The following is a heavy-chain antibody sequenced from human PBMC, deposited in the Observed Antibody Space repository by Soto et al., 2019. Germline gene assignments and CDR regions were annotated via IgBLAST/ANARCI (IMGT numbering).Heavy chain of an antibody. CDR2: IRSKANSYAT. CDR3: TTPQFRSLVAATGAYYIDV. D-gene: IGHD2-15*01. CDR1: GFTFSGSA. V-gene: IGHV3-73*01. J-gene: IGHJ6*03. Sequence: EVQLVESGGGLVQPGGSLKLSCAASGFTFSGSAMHWVRQASGKGLEWVGRIRSKANSYATAYAASVKGRFTISRDDSKNTAYLQMNSPKTEDTAVYYCTTPQFRSLVAATGAYYIDVWGKGTTVTVSS.